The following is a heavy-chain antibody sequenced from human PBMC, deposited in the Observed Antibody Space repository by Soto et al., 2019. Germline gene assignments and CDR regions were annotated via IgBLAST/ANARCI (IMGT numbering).Heavy chain of an antibody. CDR2: INGLFGTK. D-gene: IGHD2-15*01. V-gene: IGHV1-69*06. J-gene: IGHJ6*02. CDR3: ASGVLVVMGGYYNMDV. CDR1: GANFNTYV. Sequence: QVQLVQSGAEVKKPGSSVKVSCKASGANFNTYVFTWVRQAPGQGLEWMGGINGLFGTKNYAQKFKGRVTITADKSTNIGYMELSGMRSEDTAVYYCASGVLVVMGGYYNMDVWGQGTTVTVSS.